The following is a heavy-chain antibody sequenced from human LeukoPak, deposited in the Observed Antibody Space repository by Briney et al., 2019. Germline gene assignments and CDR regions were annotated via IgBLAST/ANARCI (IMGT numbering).Heavy chain of an antibody. CDR3: ARGANRSGAAIFYYFDY. D-gene: IGHD2-2*02. CDR1: GYTFTGYY. J-gene: IGHJ4*02. V-gene: IGHV1-2*02. CDR2: INPNSGGT. Sequence: GASVKVSCKASGYTFTGYYMHWVRQAPGQGLEWMGWINPNSGGTNYAQEFQGRVTMTRDTSISTAYMELSRLRSDDTAVYYCARGANRSGAAIFYYFDYWGQGTLVTVSS.